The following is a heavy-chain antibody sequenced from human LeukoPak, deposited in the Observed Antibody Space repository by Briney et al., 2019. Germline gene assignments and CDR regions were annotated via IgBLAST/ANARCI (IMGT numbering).Heavy chain of an antibody. V-gene: IGHV3-30-3*01. CDR1: GFTFSNYA. J-gene: IGHJ5*02. CDR3: AKGARGDTVTSIVGLNWFDP. D-gene: IGHD4-17*01. CDR2: ISSDGSKK. Sequence: GGSLRLSCAASGFTFSNYAMHWVRQAPGKGLEWVGVISSDGSKKYYADAVKGRFTLSRDNSKNTLYLQMDSLRGDDASVYYCAKGARGDTVTSIVGLNWFDPWGQGTLVTVSS.